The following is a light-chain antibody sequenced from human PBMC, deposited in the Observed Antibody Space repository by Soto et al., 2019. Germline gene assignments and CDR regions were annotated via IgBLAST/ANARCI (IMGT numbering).Light chain of an antibody. Sequence: QSALTQPPAASVYTGQSVTISKNGTKKDIGVYDFVSWYQHHPGKAPRLIIYEVVQRPSGVPDRFSGSKSGNTASLTVSGLQAADEADYFCKSYAGSNTYVFVGGTKV. V-gene: IGLV2-8*01. J-gene: IGLJ1*01. CDR3: KSYAGSNTYV. CDR2: EVV. CDR1: KKDIGVYDF.